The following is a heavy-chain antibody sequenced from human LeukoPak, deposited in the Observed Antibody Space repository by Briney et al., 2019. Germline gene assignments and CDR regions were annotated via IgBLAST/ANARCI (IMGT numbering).Heavy chain of an antibody. CDR2: ISYDGSNR. CDR1: RFTFSDYS. V-gene: IGHV3-30-3*01. J-gene: IGHJ4*02. CDR3: ARAPVISFFDY. Sequence: PGGSLRLSCAASRFTFSDYSMTWIRQAPGKGLEWVAVISYDGSNRYYADSVKGRFTISRDNSKNTLYLQMNSLRAEDTAVYYCARAPVISFFDYWGQGTLVTVSS. D-gene: IGHD2-21*01.